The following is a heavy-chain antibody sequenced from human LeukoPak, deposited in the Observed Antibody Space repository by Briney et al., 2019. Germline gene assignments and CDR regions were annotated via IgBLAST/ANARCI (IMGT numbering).Heavy chain of an antibody. Sequence: SETLSLTCTVSGDSISSSDYYWGWIRQSPGKGLEWIGRISYSGKTFYNPSLKSRVTMSVDTSKNLFSLKLTSVTAADTAIYYCARRKSRWYFDLWGRGTLVTVSS. V-gene: IGHV4-39*02. D-gene: IGHD1-14*01. J-gene: IGHJ2*01. CDR1: GDSISSSDYY. CDR3: ARRKSRWYFDL. CDR2: ISYSGKT.